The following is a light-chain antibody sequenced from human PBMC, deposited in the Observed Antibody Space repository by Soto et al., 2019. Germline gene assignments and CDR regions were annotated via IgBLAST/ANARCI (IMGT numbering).Light chain of an antibody. CDR2: DAS. J-gene: IGKJ2*01. Sequence: EIVLTQSPATLSLSPGERATLSCRASQSVSSYLAWYQQKPGQAPRLLIYDASNRATGIPARFSGSGSGTDFTLTIRSLEPEDFAVDYCQQRSNWLYTFGQGTKLEIK. V-gene: IGKV3-11*01. CDR3: QQRSNWLYT. CDR1: QSVSSY.